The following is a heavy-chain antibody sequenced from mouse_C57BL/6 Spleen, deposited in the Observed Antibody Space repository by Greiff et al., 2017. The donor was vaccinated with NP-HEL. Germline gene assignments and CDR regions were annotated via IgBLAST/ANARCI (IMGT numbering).Heavy chain of an antibody. Sequence: QVQLQQSGAELVRPGTSVKVSCKASGYAFTNYLIEWVKQRPGQGLEWIGVINPGSGGTNYNEKFKGKATLTADKSSSTAYMQLSSLTSEDSAVYFCARTTTVVAPCAYWGQGTLVTVSA. CDR2: INPGSGGT. CDR1: GYAFTNYL. J-gene: IGHJ3*01. V-gene: IGHV1-54*01. CDR3: ARTTTVVAPCAY. D-gene: IGHD1-1*01.